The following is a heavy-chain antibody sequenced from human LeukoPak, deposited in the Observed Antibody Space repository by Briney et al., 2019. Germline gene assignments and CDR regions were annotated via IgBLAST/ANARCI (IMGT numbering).Heavy chain of an antibody. CDR3: ARGGATMVRGVHGY. D-gene: IGHD3-10*01. J-gene: IGHJ4*02. Sequence: PSETLSLTCAVYGGSSSGYYWDWIRQPPGKGQEWIGEINHSGSTNYNPSLKSRVTISVDTSKNQFSLKLSSVTAADTAVYYCARGGATMVRGVHGYWGQGTLVTVSS. CDR1: GGSSSGYY. V-gene: IGHV4-34*01. CDR2: INHSGST.